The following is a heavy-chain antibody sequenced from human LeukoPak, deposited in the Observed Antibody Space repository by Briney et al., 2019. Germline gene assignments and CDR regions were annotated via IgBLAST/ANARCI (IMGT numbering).Heavy chain of an antibody. J-gene: IGHJ4*02. D-gene: IGHD2-2*01. CDR2: IYPSDSDT. V-gene: IGHV5-51*01. CDR3: ARQIVVEPAALFYFDY. Sequence: GESLKISCKGSGYSFINYWIGWVRQMPGKGLEWMGIIYPSDSDTRYSPSFQGQVTISADKSISTAYLQWSSLKASDTAMYYCARQIVVEPAALFYFDYWGQGTLVTVSS. CDR1: GYSFINYW.